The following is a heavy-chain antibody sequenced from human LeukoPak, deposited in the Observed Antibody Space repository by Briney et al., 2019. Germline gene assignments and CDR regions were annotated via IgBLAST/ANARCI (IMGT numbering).Heavy chain of an antibody. V-gene: IGHV3-15*01. J-gene: IGHJ3*02. CDR1: GFTFRIAW. CDR3: TTDPHDILDI. CDR2: IKTKTEGGTT. Sequence: GGSLRLSCAASGFTFRIAWMTWVRQTPGTGLEWFGRIKTKTEGGTTDYASPVKGRFSVSRDDSKNTLYLQMNSLKTEDTAVYYCTTDPHDILDIWGQGTMVTVSS. D-gene: IGHD2-15*01.